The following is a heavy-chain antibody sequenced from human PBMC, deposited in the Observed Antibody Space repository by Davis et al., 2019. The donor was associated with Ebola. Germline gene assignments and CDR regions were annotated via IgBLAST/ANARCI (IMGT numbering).Heavy chain of an antibody. D-gene: IGHD1-26*01. J-gene: IGHJ4*02. CDR1: GFTFSSYG. CDR2: ISYDGNFK. Sequence: GGSLRLSCAASGFTFSSYGIHWVRQSPGKGLEWVAFISYDGNFKYYRDSVKGRFGISRDNSKNTLDLQMNSLRADDTAVYFCAREFRSYSTYFDFWGQGTLVTVSS. CDR3: AREFRSYSTYFDF. V-gene: IGHV3-30*03.